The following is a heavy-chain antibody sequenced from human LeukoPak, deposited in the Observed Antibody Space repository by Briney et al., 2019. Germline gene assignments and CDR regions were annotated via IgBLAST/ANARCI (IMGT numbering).Heavy chain of an antibody. CDR1: GFTFSSYG. Sequence: GGSLRLSCAASGFTFSSYGLSWVRQAPGKGLEWVSGISGSGGSTYYADSVKGRFTISRDNSKNTLYLQMNSLRAEDTAVYYCAKGLTGTRYYFDHWGQGTLVTVSS. D-gene: IGHD1-14*01. CDR3: AKGLTGTRYYFDH. CDR2: ISGSGGST. J-gene: IGHJ4*02. V-gene: IGHV3-23*01.